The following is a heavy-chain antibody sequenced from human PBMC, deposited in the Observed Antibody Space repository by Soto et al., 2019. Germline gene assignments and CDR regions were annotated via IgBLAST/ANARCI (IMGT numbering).Heavy chain of an antibody. CDR2: MNPNSGNT. Sequence: QVQLVQSGAEVKKPGASVKVSCKASGYTFTSYDINWVRQATGQGLEWMGWMNPNSGNTGYAQKFQGIVTMTRNTYIRTAYIELISLRSEDTAVYYCARSRGSSSLYGYFDLWGRGTLVTFSS. V-gene: IGHV1-8*01. CDR1: GYTFTSYD. CDR3: ARSRGSSSLYGYFDL. J-gene: IGHJ2*01. D-gene: IGHD3-16*01.